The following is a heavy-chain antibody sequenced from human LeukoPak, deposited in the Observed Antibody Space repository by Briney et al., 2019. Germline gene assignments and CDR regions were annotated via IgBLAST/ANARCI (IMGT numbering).Heavy chain of an antibody. CDR3: ARAGYCSSTSCYKAYMDV. Sequence: ASVKVSCKASGYTFTGYYMHWVRQAPGQGLEWMGWINPNSGGTNYAQKFQGRVTMTRDTSISTAYMELSRLRSDDTAVYYCARAGYCSSTSCYKAYMDVWGKGTTVTVSS. CDR2: INPNSGGT. V-gene: IGHV1-2*02. D-gene: IGHD2-2*02. CDR1: GYTFTGYY. J-gene: IGHJ6*03.